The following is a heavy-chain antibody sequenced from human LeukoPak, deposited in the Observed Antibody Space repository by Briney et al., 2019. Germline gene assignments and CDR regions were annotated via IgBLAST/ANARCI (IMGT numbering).Heavy chain of an antibody. CDR2: ISSSSSYI. V-gene: IGHV3-21*01. J-gene: IGHJ3*02. D-gene: IGHD3-16*01. CDR3: ARARGGGRDAFDI. CDR1: GFTFSSYS. Sequence: GGSLRLSCAASGFTFSSYSMNWVRQAPGKGVEWVSSISSSSSYIYYADSVKGRFTISRDNAKNSLYLQMNSLRAEDTAVYYCARARGGGRDAFDIWGQGTMVTVSS.